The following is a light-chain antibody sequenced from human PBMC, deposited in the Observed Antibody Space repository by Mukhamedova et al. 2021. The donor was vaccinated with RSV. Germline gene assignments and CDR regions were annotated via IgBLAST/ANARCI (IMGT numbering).Light chain of an antibody. CDR2: AAS. CDR3: LQDYNKPFT. Sequence: WYQRRVHGKARKLLIYAASVLQSGVPSRFSGSGSGTDFTLTISSLQPEDFATYYCLQDYNKPFTFGQGTKLEIK. V-gene: IGKV1-6*01. J-gene: IGKJ2*01.